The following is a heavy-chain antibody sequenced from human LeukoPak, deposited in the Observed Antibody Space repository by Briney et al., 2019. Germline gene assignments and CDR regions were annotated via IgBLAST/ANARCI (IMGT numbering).Heavy chain of an antibody. J-gene: IGHJ4*02. Sequence: KPGGSLRLSCVASGFTFSSYSMNWVRQAPGKGREWVSSISSSSSYIYYADSVKGRFTISRDNAQNSLYVQMNSLRAEDTAVYYCARGIAARPVYWGQGTLVTV. D-gene: IGHD6-6*01. V-gene: IGHV3-21*01. CDR2: ISSSSSYI. CDR3: ARGIAARPVY. CDR1: GFTFSSYS.